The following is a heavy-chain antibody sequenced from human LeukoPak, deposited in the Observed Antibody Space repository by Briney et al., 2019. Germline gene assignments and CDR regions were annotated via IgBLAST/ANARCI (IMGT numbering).Heavy chain of an antibody. CDR1: GFTFSSYG. V-gene: IGHV3-30*18. CDR2: ISYDGSNK. CDR3: AKDRQVGGVYYMDV. D-gene: IGHD3-16*01. J-gene: IGHJ6*03. Sequence: QSGGSLRLSCAASGFTFSSYGMHWVRQAPGKGLEWVAVISYDGSNKYYADSVKGRFTISRDNSKNTLYLQMNSLRAGDTAVYYCAKDRQVGGVYYMDVWGKGTTVTVSS.